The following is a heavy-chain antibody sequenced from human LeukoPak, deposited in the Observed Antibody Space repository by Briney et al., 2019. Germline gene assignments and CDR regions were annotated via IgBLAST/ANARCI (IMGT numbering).Heavy chain of an antibody. J-gene: IGHJ6*03. D-gene: IGHD3-9*01. Sequence: PGRSLRLSCAASGFTFSSYWMSWVRQAPGKGLEWVANIKQDGSEKYYVDSVKGRFTISRDNAKNSLYLQMNSLRAEDTAVYYCARMKGPLRYFPGGYYYMDVWGKGTTVTVSS. CDR3: ARMKGPLRYFPGGYYYMDV. CDR2: IKQDGSEK. CDR1: GFTFSSYW. V-gene: IGHV3-7*01.